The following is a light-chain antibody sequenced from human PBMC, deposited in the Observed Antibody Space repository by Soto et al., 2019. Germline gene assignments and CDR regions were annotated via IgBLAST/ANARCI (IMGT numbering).Light chain of an antibody. CDR1: SSDVGGYYF. V-gene: IGLV2-11*01. CDR2: DVT. J-gene: IGLJ1*01. Sequence: QSALTQPRSVSGSPGQSVTISCTGTSSDVGGYYFVSWYQQHPGKAPKLMIYDVTKRPSGVPDRFSGSKSGNTASLTISGLQAEDEAEYYCCSYAGSFNYVFGTRTKGTVL. CDR3: CSYAGSFNYV.